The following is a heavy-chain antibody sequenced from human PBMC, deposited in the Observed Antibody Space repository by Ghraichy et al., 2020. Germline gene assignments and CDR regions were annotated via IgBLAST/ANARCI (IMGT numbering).Heavy chain of an antibody. Sequence: GESLNISCTVSGFTFSSYAMSWVRQAPGKGLEWVSAISGSGGSTYYADSVKGRFTISRDNSKNTLYLQMNSLRAEDTAVYYCAKVYSSSWYPYENYYYYMDVWGKGTTVTVSS. CDR1: GFTFSSYA. V-gene: IGHV3-23*01. D-gene: IGHD6-13*01. J-gene: IGHJ6*03. CDR3: AKVYSSSWYPYENYYYYMDV. CDR2: ISGSGGST.